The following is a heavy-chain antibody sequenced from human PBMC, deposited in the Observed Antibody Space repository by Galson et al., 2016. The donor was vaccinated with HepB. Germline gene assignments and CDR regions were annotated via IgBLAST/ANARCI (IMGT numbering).Heavy chain of an antibody. J-gene: IGHJ4*02. CDR2: INPNTGGT. CDR1: GYTFANYY. CDR3: ATDRLGWSGYYNY. Sequence: SVKVSCKASGYTFANYYMHWVRQAPGQGLEWMGWINPNTGGTNYAQDFQGRVTVTEDTSTDTAYMELNSLRSEDTAVYYCATDRLGWSGYYNYWGQGTLVTVSS. V-gene: IGHV1-2*02. D-gene: IGHD3-3*01.